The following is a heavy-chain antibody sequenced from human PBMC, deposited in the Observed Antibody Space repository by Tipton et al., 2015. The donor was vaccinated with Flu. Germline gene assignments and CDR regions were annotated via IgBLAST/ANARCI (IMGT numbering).Heavy chain of an antibody. CDR1: GYSIASSFY. CDR3: ARPGYSSGPQIYWYFDL. D-gene: IGHD6-19*01. V-gene: IGHV4-38-2*01. CDR2: ISYNGDT. J-gene: IGHJ2*01. Sequence: TLSLTCSVSGYSIASSFYWGFIRQPPGKELQWIGSISYNGDTYYNPSLKSRVTISVDTSNNQFFLKLSSVTAADTAVYYCARPGYSSGPQIYWYFDLWGRGTLVTVSS.